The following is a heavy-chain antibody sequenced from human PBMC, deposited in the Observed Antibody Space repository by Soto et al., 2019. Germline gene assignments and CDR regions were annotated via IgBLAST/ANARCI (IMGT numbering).Heavy chain of an antibody. Sequence: QDQLVQSGAEVKKPGASVTVSCKASGYSFTNYGVTWVRQAPGEGREWMGWISAFNGNTHYAQNLQGRVTMTTDASKSKAYMELMSLRSDDTAVYYCARDRGVAPPVAGNTHYYYYMDVWGKGTTVTVSS. CDR2: ISAFNGNT. D-gene: IGHD6-19*01. V-gene: IGHV1-18*01. CDR3: ARDRGVAPPVAGNTHYYYYMDV. J-gene: IGHJ6*03. CDR1: GYSFTNYG.